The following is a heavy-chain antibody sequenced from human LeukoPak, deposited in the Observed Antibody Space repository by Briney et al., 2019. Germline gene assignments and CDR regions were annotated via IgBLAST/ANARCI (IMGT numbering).Heavy chain of an antibody. J-gene: IGHJ4*02. D-gene: IGHD6-6*01. V-gene: IGHV1-2*02. CDR3: ARDIAARPLFDY. Sequence: ASVKVSCKASGYTFTGYYMHWVRQAPGQGLEWMGWNNPNSGGTNYAQKFQGRVTMTRDTSISTAYMELSRLRSDDTAVYYCARDIAARPLFDYWGQGTLVTVSS. CDR1: GYTFTGYY. CDR2: NNPNSGGT.